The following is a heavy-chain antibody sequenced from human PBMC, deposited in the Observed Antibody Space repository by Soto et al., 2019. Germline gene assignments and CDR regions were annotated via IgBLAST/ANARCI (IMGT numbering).Heavy chain of an antibody. D-gene: IGHD2-8*01. CDR1: GGSISSSSYY. CDR2: IYYSGST. Sequence: PSETLSLTCTVSGGSISSSSYYWGWIRQPPGKGLEWIGSIYYSGSTYYNPSLKSRVTISVDTSKNQFSLKLSSVTAADTAVYYCAGLRMVKPDPFDIWGQGTMVTVSS. CDR3: AGLRMVKPDPFDI. J-gene: IGHJ3*02. V-gene: IGHV4-39*01.